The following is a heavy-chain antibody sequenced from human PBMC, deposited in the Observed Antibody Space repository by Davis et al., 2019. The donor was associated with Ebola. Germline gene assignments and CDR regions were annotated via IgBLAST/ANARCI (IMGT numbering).Heavy chain of an antibody. CDR2: ISAYNGNT. J-gene: IGHJ6*02. D-gene: IGHD2-2*01. Sequence: AASVKVSCKASGYTFTSYGISWVRQAPGQGLEWMGWISAYNGNTNYAQKFQGRVTITRDTSASTAYMELSSLRSEDTAVYYCARDSCSSTSCFYYYGMDVWGQGTTVTVSS. CDR1: GYTFTSYG. CDR3: ARDSCSSTSCFYYYGMDV. V-gene: IGHV1-18*01.